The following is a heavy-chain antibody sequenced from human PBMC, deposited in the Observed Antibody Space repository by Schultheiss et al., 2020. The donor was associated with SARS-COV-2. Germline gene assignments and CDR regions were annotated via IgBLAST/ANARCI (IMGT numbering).Heavy chain of an antibody. J-gene: IGHJ5*02. Sequence: GGSLRLSCAASGFTFSSYAMHWVRQAPGKGLEWVAVISYDGSNKYYADSVKGRFTISRENAKNSLYLQMNSLRAGDTAVYYCARGSRSYYDFWSGPWGFDPWGQGTLATVSS. CDR3: ARGSRSYYDFWSGPWGFDP. CDR1: GFTFSSYA. V-gene: IGHV3-30*07. D-gene: IGHD3-3*01. CDR2: ISYDGSNK.